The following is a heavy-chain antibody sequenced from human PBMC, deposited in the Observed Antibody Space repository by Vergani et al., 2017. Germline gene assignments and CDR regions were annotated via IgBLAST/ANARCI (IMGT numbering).Heavy chain of an antibody. CDR2: IRSDESRR. V-gene: IGHV3-30*02. CDR1: VFTFNSYG. Sequence: QVQLVESGGGVVQPGGSLRLSCAASVFTFNSYGMHWVRQAPGKGLEWVASIRSDESRRYYGDSMEGPFTISRDNSKNTLYLQMKSLRPEDTAVYYCAKEGGGYCSGGTCYPEYWGQGTLVIVSS. CDR3: AKEGGGYCSGGTCYPEY. D-gene: IGHD2-15*01. J-gene: IGHJ4*02.